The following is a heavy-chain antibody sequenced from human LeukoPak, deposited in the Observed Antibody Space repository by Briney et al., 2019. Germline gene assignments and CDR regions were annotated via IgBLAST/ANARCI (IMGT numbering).Heavy chain of an antibody. V-gene: IGHV4-39*07. J-gene: IGHJ4*02. CDR1: SDFFSSVTDY. Sequence: SETLSLTCTVSSDFFSSVTDYWVWIRQPPGKGLEWIASGDYSGGTYYNPSLESRVAISADMSKNQISLKLSSVTAADTALYYCARERGEEYSSGWYKTNFFDTWGQGTRVTVSS. CDR2: GDYSGGT. CDR3: ARERGEEYSSGWYKTNFFDT. D-gene: IGHD6-19*01.